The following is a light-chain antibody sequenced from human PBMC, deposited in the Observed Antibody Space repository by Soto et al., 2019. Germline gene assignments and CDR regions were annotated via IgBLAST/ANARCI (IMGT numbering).Light chain of an antibody. CDR1: QDIRTS. Sequence: DIQMTQSPSSLSASVGARVSITCQASQDIRTSLSWFQHKPGRAPKLLIYGASYLETGVPSRFRGSGSGTDFTFTISSLQPEDTATYYCQHYNNLPPFTFGPGTIVYIK. CDR2: GAS. J-gene: IGKJ3*01. V-gene: IGKV1-33*01. CDR3: QHYNNLPPFT.